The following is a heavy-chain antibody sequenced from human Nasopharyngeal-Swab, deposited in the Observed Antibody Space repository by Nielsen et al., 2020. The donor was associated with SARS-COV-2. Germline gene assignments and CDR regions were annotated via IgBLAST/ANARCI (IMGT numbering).Heavy chain of an antibody. CDR1: GYSFTSYW. D-gene: IGHD2-2*02. CDR3: ASHCSSTSCYRANAFDI. Sequence: GESLKISYKGSGYSFTSYWISWVRQMPGKGLEWMGRIDPSDSYTNYSPSFQGHVTISADKSISTAYLQWSSLKASDTAMYYCASHCSSTSCYRANAFDIWGQGTMVTVSS. J-gene: IGHJ3*02. CDR2: IDPSDSYT. V-gene: IGHV5-10-1*01.